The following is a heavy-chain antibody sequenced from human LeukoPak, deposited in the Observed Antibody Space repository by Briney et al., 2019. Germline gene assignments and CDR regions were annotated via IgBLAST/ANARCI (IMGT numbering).Heavy chain of an antibody. CDR1: GFTFSSYA. D-gene: IGHD3-22*01. CDR2: ISGSGGST. CDR3: VRDWGYDSSGYWQKYFDT. Sequence: GGSLRLSCAASGFTFSSYAMSWVRQAPGKGLEWVSAISGSGGSTYYADSVKGRFTISRDNSKNTLYLQMNSLRAEDTAVYYCVRDWGYDSSGYWQKYFDTWGQGTLVTVSS. J-gene: IGHJ4*02. V-gene: IGHV3-23*01.